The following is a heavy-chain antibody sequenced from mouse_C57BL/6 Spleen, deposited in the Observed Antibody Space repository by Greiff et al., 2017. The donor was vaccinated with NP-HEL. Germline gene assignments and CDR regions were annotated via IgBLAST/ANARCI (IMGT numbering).Heavy chain of an antibody. Sequence: EVQVVESGGGLVKPGGSLKLSCAASGFTFSSYAMSWVRQTPEKRLEWVATISDGGSYTYYPDNVKGRFTISRDNAKNNLYLQMSHLKSEDTAMYYCASDGGYYGSSFDYWGQGTTLTVSS. D-gene: IGHD1-1*01. J-gene: IGHJ2*01. CDR3: ASDGGYYGSSFDY. CDR1: GFTFSSYA. CDR2: ISDGGSYT. V-gene: IGHV5-4*01.